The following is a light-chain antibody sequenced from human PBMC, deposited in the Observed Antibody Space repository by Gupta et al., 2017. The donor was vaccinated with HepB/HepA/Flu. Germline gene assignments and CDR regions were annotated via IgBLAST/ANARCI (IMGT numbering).Light chain of an antibody. J-gene: IGLJ2*01. CDR3: VTGENDSSVV. Sequence: QSVLTQPPSVSAAPAEKVTISCSGSSANIGSNYVSLYHKFPGTAPKLLIYGNNKRPLGTPGRFSGSKAGTAATLRITGHQKGDEADYYCVTGENDSSVVFGGGTKVTVL. V-gene: IGLV1-51*01. CDR2: GNN. CDR1: SANIGSNY.